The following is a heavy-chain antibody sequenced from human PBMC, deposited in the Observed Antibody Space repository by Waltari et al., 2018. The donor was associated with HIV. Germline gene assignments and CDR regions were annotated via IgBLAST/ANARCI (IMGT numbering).Heavy chain of an antibody. CDR3: ARRPYCSSASCYPSYARGAFDI. CDR1: GGSISTRGYY. CDR2: IYYSGIT. V-gene: IGHV4-39*01. D-gene: IGHD2-15*01. Sequence: QLQLQQSGPGLVKPSETLSLICTVSGGSISTRGYYWGWIRQPPGKGLEWIGSIYYSGITNDNPSLKSRVPISADTSRNQFSLWLSSVTAADTAVYYCARRPYCSSASCYPSYARGAFDIWGQGTMVTVSS. J-gene: IGHJ3*02.